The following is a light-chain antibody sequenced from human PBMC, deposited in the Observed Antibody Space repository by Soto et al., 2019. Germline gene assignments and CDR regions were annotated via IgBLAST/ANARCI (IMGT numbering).Light chain of an antibody. V-gene: IGKV1-5*01. CDR2: AAS. CDR1: QSISSW. Sequence: DIQMTQSPSTLSASVGDRVTITCRASQSISSWLAWYQQKPGKAPKLLIHAASSLQSGVPSRFSGSGSGTDFTLTVSRLQPDDFATYYCQQYNSYPWTFGPGTKVDIK. CDR3: QQYNSYPWT. J-gene: IGKJ1*01.